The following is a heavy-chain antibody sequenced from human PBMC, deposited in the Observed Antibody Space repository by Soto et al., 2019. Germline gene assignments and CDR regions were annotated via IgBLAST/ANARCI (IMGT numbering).Heavy chain of an antibody. Sequence: PGGSLRLSCEASGFTFRSYVMHWVRQAPGKGLEWVAVIRYGRNYPDYADSVKGRFTISRDNAKRSLYLQMMSLTAEDTAIYYCVRGGGGGLFDPWGQGTMVTVSP. CDR1: GFTFRSYV. D-gene: IGHD2-15*01. J-gene: IGHJ5*02. V-gene: IGHV3-21*05. CDR3: VRGGGGGLFDP. CDR2: IRYGRNYP.